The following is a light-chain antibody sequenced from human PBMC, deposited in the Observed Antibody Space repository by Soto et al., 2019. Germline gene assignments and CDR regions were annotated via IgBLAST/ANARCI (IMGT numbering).Light chain of an antibody. CDR2: RNN. V-gene: IGLV1-47*01. J-gene: IGLJ2*01. CDR1: SSNIGSHY. Sequence: QSVLTQPPSASGTPGQRVTISCSGSSSNIGSHYVYWYQQLPGTAPKLLIYRNNQRPSGVPDRFSGSKSGTSASLAISGLRSEDEADYYCAAWDDSLSGLHVVFGGGTKVTVL. CDR3: AAWDDSLSGLHVV.